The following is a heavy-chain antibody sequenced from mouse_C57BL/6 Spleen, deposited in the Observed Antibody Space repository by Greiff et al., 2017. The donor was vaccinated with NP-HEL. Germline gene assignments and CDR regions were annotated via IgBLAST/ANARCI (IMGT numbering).Heavy chain of an antibody. Sequence: EVHLVESGGGLVKPGGSLKLSCAASGFTFSSYAMSWVRQTPEKRLEWVATLSDGGSYTYYPDNVKGRFTISRDKSKNHLYLQMSHLKSEDTAMYYCAREGLGPGVFDYWGQGTTLTVSS. CDR2: LSDGGSYT. CDR1: GFTFSSYA. D-gene: IGHD4-1*01. J-gene: IGHJ2*01. CDR3: AREGLGPGVFDY. V-gene: IGHV5-4*01.